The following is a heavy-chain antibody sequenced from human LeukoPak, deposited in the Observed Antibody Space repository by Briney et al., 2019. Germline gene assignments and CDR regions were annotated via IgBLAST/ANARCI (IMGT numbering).Heavy chain of an antibody. CDR1: GGSISSGGYY. J-gene: IGHJ4*02. D-gene: IGHD3/OR15-3a*01. CDR3: ARTAQYGLSYFDY. Sequence: SQTLSLTCTVSGGSISSGGYYWGWIRQPPGKGLEWIGGIYHSGSTHYNPSLKSRVTISVDTSKNQFSLKVSSVTAADTAVYYCARTAQYGLSYFDYWGQGTLVTVSS. CDR2: IYHSGST. V-gene: IGHV4-39*07.